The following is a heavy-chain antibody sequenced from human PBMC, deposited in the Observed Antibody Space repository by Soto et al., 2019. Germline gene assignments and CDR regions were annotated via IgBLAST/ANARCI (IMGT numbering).Heavy chain of an antibody. CDR3: ANGRATYGLLTHDY. CDR2: LTGSSSNT. J-gene: IGHJ4*02. CDR1: GFSFRNYA. Sequence: SLRLSCAASGFSFRNYAMSWVRQAPGKGLGWISTLTGSSSNTYYADSVKGRFAISRDNSRNTLYLQMHSLTAEDTAVYYCANGRATYGLLTHDYWGQGTLVTVSS. D-gene: IGHD3-9*01. V-gene: IGHV3-23*01.